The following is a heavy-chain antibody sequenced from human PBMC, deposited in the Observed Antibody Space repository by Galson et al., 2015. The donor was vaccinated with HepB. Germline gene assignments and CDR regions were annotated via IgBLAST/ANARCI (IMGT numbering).Heavy chain of an antibody. Sequence: SVKVSCKVSGYTLTELSMHWVRQAPGKGLEWMGGFDPEDGETIYAQKFQGRVTMTEDTSTDTAYMELSSLRSEDTAVYYCATARFRLDYYDSSGYYVWGQGTLVTVSS. J-gene: IGHJ4*02. CDR2: FDPEDGET. V-gene: IGHV1-24*01. D-gene: IGHD3-22*01. CDR1: GYTLTELS. CDR3: ATARFRLDYYDSSGYYV.